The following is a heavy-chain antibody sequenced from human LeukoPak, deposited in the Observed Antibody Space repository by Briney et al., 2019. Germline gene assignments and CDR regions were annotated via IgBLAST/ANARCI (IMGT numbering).Heavy chain of an antibody. CDR1: GYTFTSYA. V-gene: IGHV7-4-1*02. CDR3: AITGYCSGGSCYSRYFQH. Sequence: VASVKVSCKASGYTFTSYAMNWVRQAPGQGLEWMGWIDTNTGNPTYAQGFTGRFVFSLNTSVSTAHLQISSPKAEDTAVYYCAITGYCSGGSCYSRYFQHWGQGTLVTVSS. CDR2: IDTNTGNP. D-gene: IGHD2-15*01. J-gene: IGHJ1*01.